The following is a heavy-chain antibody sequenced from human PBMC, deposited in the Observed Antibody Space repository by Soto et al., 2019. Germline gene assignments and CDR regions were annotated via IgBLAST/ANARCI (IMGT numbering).Heavy chain of an antibody. J-gene: IGHJ4*02. Sequence: TLSLTCIVSGGSLSSGDYYWTWIRQPPGRGLEWIGYSHYSGSTYYNPSLKSRVTISLDTPKSQFSLKLSSVSAADTAVYYCARDMFWSGYYMDYWGRGALVTVSS. V-gene: IGHV4-30-4*01. CDR1: GGSLSSGDYY. D-gene: IGHD3-3*01. CDR3: ARDMFWSGYYMDY. CDR2: SHYSGST.